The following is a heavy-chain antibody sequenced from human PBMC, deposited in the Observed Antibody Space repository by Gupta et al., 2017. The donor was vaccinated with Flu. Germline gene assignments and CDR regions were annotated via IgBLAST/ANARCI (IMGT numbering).Heavy chain of an antibody. V-gene: IGHV1-2*02. Sequence: QVQLVPSRAEVQKPGASVKVSCKPSGYTFVACFIHWVRQAPGQGPEWMGWIYSNTGGRKSAQNFKGRVARTGYTTINTVYMEKSRLKSDDTAVEVRARGVPFIAAAGGAANTWFATGGQGTQVIVSP. CDR1: GYTFVACF. D-gene: IGHD6-25*01. CDR2: IYSNTGGR. CDR3: ARGVPFIAAAGGAANTWFAT. J-gene: IGHJ5*02.